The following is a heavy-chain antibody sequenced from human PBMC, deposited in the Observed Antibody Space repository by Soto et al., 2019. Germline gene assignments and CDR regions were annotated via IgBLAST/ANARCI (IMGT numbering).Heavy chain of an antibody. CDR2: INTLSSAI. CDR1: GFIFSDYY. Sequence: QEHLMESGGGLVKPGGSLRLSCAGSGFIFSDYYITWIRRAPGTGLEWVSYINTLSSAIYYADSVKGRFTISRENAKNSVYLQMNSLRAEDTAVYYCARRLQWQLRPLDSWGRGTLVTVSS. J-gene: IGHJ4*02. CDR3: ARRLQWQLRPLDS. V-gene: IGHV3-11*01. D-gene: IGHD6-19*01.